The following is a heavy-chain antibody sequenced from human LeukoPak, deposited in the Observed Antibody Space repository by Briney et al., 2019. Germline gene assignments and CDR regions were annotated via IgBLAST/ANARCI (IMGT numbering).Heavy chain of an antibody. CDR3: ARANWGGQGWYFDL. CDR2: IYYSGST. J-gene: IGHJ2*01. Sequence: ESSETLSLTCTVSGGSISTYYWSWIRQPPGKGLEWIGCIYYSGSTNYNPSLKSRVTISVDTSKNQFSLKLSSVTAADTAVYHCARANWGGQGWYFDLWGRGTLVTVSS. CDR1: GGSISTYY. V-gene: IGHV4-59*01. D-gene: IGHD7-27*01.